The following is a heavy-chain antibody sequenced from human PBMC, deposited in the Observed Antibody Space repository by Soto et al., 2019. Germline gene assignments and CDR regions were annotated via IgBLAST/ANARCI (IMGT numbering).Heavy chain of an antibody. D-gene: IGHD1-26*01. Sequence: EVQLVESGGGLVQPGGSLRLSCAASGFTFNSYWMTWVRQAPGKGLEWVANIKQDGSEKYYVVSVKGRFTISRDNAENSLYLQMSSLRAEGTAVYYCARGWDRDPWGQGTLVTVSS. CDR3: ARGWDRDP. CDR2: IKQDGSEK. CDR1: GFTFNSYW. V-gene: IGHV3-7*04. J-gene: IGHJ5*02.